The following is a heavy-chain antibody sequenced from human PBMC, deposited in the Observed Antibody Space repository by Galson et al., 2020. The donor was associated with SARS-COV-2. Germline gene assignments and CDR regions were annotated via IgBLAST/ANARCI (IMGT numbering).Heavy chain of an antibody. V-gene: IGHV3-64D*08. CDR2: ISSNGGST. D-gene: IGHD2-2*01. J-gene: IGHJ4*02. CDR3: VKDEKFEFHIVVVPAASDSVVY. Sequence: GGSLRLSCSASGFTFSSYAMHWVRQAPGKGLEYVSAISSNGGSTYYADSVKGRFTISRDNSKNTLYLQMSSLRAEDTAVYYCVKDEKFEFHIVVVPAASDSVVYWGQGTLVTVSS. CDR1: GFTFSSYA.